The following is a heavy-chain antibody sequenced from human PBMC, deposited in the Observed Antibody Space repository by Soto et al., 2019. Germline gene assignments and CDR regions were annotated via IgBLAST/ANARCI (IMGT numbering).Heavy chain of an antibody. V-gene: IGHV5-51*01. CDR3: ARTSMVWGIIVGFGS. J-gene: IGHJ4*02. D-gene: IGHD3-10*01. CDR1: GYRFTSYW. CDR2: IYPREYDT. Sequence: PGESLKIPWTGFGYRFTSYWIGWVRQVPGKGLEWMGIIYPREYDTKYSPSFQGQVTISADKSISTAYLQWSSLQASDTAMYYCARTSMVWGIIVGFGSWGRGTLVTVSS.